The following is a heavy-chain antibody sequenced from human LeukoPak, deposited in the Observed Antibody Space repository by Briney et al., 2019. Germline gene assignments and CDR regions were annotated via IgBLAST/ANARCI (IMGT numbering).Heavy chain of an antibody. Sequence: GASVKVSCKASGYTFTSYYMHWVRQAPGQGLEWMGIINPGGGSTSYAPKFQGRVTMTRDTSTSTVYMELSSLRSEDTAVYYCARDAGYSYGRKSHFDYWGQGTLVTVSS. CDR3: ARDAGYSYGRKSHFDY. CDR2: INPGGGST. CDR1: GYTFTSYY. J-gene: IGHJ4*02. V-gene: IGHV1-46*01. D-gene: IGHD5-18*01.